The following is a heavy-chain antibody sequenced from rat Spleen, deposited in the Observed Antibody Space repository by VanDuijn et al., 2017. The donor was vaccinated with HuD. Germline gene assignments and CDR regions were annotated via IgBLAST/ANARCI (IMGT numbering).Heavy chain of an antibody. CDR1: GFTFSNYG. V-gene: IGHV5-19*01. CDR3: ATPPYSSYIGVMDA. CDR2: ISPSGGST. D-gene: IGHD1-2*01. J-gene: IGHJ4*01. Sequence: EVQLVESGGGLVQPGRSLKLSCAASGFTFSNYGMHWIRQAPTKGLEWVASISPSGGSTYYRDSVKGRFTISRDNAKSTLYLQMDSLRSEDTATYYCATPPYSSYIGVMDAWGQGASVTVSS.